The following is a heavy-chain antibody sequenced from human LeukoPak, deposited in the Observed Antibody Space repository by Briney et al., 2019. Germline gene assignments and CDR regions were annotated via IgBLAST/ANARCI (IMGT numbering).Heavy chain of an antibody. J-gene: IGHJ4*02. V-gene: IGHV3-7*01. D-gene: IGHD6-13*01. CDR1: GFTVSSNY. CDR3: ARIGQLAFDY. Sequence: GGSLRLSCAASGFTVSSNYMSWVRQAPGKGLEWVANIKQDGSEKYYVDSVKGRFTISRDNAKNSLYLQMNSLRAEDTAVYYCARIGQLAFDYWGQGTLVTVSS. CDR2: IKQDGSEK.